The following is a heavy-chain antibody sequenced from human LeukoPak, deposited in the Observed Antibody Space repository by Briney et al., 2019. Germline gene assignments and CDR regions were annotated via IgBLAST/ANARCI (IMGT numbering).Heavy chain of an antibody. D-gene: IGHD3-9*01. V-gene: IGHV3-9*01. J-gene: IGHJ6*02. Sequence: GGSLRLSCAASGFTFDDYAMHWVRQAPGKGLEWVSGISWNSGSIGYADSVKGRFTISRDNAKNSLYLQMNSLRAEDTALYYCAKARIDDWSPGGTYYYGMDVWGQGTTVTVSS. CDR2: ISWNSGSI. CDR1: GFTFDDYA. CDR3: AKARIDDWSPGGTYYYGMDV.